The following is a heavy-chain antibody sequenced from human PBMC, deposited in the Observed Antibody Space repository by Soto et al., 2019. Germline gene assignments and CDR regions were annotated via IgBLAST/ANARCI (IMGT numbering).Heavy chain of an antibody. D-gene: IGHD3-16*01. CDR3: VRIRYQLPSSVLWLDP. CDR2: INHVGGT. V-gene: IGHV4-34*01. J-gene: IGHJ5*02. CDR1: GGFLSESY. Sequence: SETLSLTCAVYGGFLSESYWAWIRQPPGKGLEWIGEINHVGGTNYNPSLKSRVTMSVDTSQNQFSLRLISVTAADTAMYFCVRIRYQLPSSVLWLDPWGQGTPVTVSS.